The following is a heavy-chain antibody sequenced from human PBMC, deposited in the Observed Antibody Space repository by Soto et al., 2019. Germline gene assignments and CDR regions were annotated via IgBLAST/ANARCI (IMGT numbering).Heavy chain of an antibody. Sequence: SETLSLTCTVSGGSMSSYYWSWIRRPPGKGLEWIGYIYYSGSTNYNPSLKSRVTISVDTSKNQFSLKLSSVTAADTAVYYCARRYGDYFDYWGQGTLVTVSS. J-gene: IGHJ4*02. V-gene: IGHV4-59*08. CDR2: IYYSGST. CDR3: ARRYGDYFDY. D-gene: IGHD4-17*01. CDR1: GGSMSSYY.